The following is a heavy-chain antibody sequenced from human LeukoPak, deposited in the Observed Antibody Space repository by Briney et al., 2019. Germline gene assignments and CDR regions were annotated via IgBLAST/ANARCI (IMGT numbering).Heavy chain of an antibody. J-gene: IGHJ5*02. V-gene: IGHV4-38-2*02. CDR2: INHSGST. CDR3: ARYFKRIQLWFGWFDP. D-gene: IGHD5-18*01. CDR1: GYSISSGFY. Sequence: PSETLSLTCTVSGYSISSGFYWGWIRPPPGKGLEWIGEINHSGSTNYNPSLKSRVTISVDTSKNQFSLKLSSVTAADTAVYYCARYFKRIQLWFGWFDPWGQGTLVTVSS.